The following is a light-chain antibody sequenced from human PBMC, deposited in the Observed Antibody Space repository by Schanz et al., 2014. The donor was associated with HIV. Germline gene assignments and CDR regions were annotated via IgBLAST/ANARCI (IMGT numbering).Light chain of an antibody. CDR3: SSYAGNNNGV. Sequence: QSVLTQPASVSASPGQSITISCTGTSSDVGVYNYVSWYQQHPGKAPKLIIYDVSNRPSGVPDRFSGSKSGNTASLTVSGLQAEDEADYYCSSYAGNNNGVFGGGTKLTVL. V-gene: IGLV2-8*01. CDR2: DVS. J-gene: IGLJ3*02. CDR1: SSDVGVYNY.